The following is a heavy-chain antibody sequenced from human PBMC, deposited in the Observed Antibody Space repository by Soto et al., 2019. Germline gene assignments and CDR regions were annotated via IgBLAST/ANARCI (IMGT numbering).Heavy chain of an antibody. CDR1: GFTFSNCW. J-gene: IGHJ3*02. V-gene: IGHV3-74*01. CDR2: ISSDGSRT. CDR3: VSGYSSDWYNAFHI. D-gene: IGHD6-13*01. Sequence: GGSLRLSCAASGFTFSNCWMHWVRQVPGKGLVWVSRISSDGSRTNYADSVKGRFTISRDNPKNTLYLQMNNLGADDTSVYYCVSGYSSDWYNAFHIWGQGTMVTVSS.